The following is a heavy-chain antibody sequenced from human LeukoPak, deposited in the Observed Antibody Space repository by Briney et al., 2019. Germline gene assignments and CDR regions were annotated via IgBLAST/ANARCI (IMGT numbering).Heavy chain of an antibody. CDR1: GFSFSSYN. CDR3: ARSRFTYGSVALDY. Sequence: GGSLRLSCGASGFSFSSYNIHWVRQAPGKGLGWLSSISSSGRPVYYSDSVKGRFSISRDDAKDSLHLQMNSLRDEDTAVYYCARSRFTYGSVALDYWGRGTLVTVSS. V-gene: IGHV3-48*02. D-gene: IGHD4-17*01. J-gene: IGHJ4*02. CDR2: ISSSGRPV.